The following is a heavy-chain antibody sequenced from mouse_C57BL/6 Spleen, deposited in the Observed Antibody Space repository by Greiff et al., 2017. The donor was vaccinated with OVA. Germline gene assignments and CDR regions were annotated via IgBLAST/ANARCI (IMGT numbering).Heavy chain of an antibody. D-gene: IGHD2-4*01. J-gene: IGHJ2*01. V-gene: IGHV1-50*01. CDR1: GYTFTSYW. Sequence: QVQLQQPGAELVKPGASVKLSCKASGYTFTSYWMQWVKQRPGQGLEWIGEIDPSDSYTNYNQKFKGKATLTVDTSSSTAYMQLSSLTSEDSAVYYCAYDYDYFDDWGQGTTLTVSS. CDR2: IDPSDSYT. CDR3: AYDYDYFDD.